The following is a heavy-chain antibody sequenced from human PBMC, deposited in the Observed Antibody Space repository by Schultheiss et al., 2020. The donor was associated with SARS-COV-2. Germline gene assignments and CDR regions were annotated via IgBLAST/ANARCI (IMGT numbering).Heavy chain of an antibody. J-gene: IGHJ4*02. CDR1: DYTFTSYG. CDR3: ARQWGSRKAFDY. D-gene: IGHD2-2*01. V-gene: IGHV1-18*01. Sequence: ASVKVSCKASDYTFTSYGISWVRQAPGQGLEWMGWISAYNGNTNYAQNLQGRVTMTTDTSTSTAYMELRSLRSDDTAVYYCARQWGSRKAFDYWGQGTLVTVSS. CDR2: ISAYNGNT.